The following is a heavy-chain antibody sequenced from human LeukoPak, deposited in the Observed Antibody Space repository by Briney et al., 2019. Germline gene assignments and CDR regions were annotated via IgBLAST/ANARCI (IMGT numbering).Heavy chain of an antibody. J-gene: IGHJ5*02. V-gene: IGHV1-69*13. CDR3: AGATLRQYDYVWGSYRHNWFDP. CDR1: GGTFSSYA. CDR2: IIPIFGTA. D-gene: IGHD3-16*02. Sequence: ASVKVSCKASGGTFSSYAISWVRQAPGQGLEWMGGIIPIFGTANYAQKFQGRVTITADESTSTAYMELSSLRTEDTAVYYCAGATLRQYDYVWGSYRHNWFDPWGQGTLVTVSS.